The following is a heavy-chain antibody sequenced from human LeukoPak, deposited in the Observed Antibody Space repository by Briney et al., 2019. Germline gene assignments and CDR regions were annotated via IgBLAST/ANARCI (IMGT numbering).Heavy chain of an antibody. V-gene: IGHV1-8*01. D-gene: IGHD5-24*01. CDR3: ARGGPRWLQLKPFDY. Sequence: GASVKVSCKASGYTFTSYDINWVRHATGQGLEWMGWMNPNSGNTGYAQKFQGRVTMTRNTSISTAYMELSSLRSEDTAVYYCARGGPRWLQLKPFDYWGQGTLVTVSS. CDR2: MNPNSGNT. CDR1: GYTFTSYD. J-gene: IGHJ4*02.